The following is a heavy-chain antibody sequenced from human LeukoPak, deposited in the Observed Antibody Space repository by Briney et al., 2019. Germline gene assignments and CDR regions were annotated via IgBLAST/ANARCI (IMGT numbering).Heavy chain of an antibody. J-gene: IGHJ4*02. CDR3: ARGTSDSSSRYFDY. Sequence: PSETLSLTCAVSGGSMSSSNWWSWVRQPPGKGLEWIGEIYHSGSTNYNPSLKSRVTISVDKSKNQFSLKLSSVTAADTAVYYCARGTSDSSSRYFDYWGQGTLVTVSS. V-gene: IGHV4-4*02. D-gene: IGHD6-13*01. CDR2: IYHSGST. CDR1: GGSMSSSNW.